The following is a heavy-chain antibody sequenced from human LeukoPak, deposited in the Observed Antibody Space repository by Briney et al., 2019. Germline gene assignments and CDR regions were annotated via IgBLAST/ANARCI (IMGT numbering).Heavy chain of an antibody. Sequence: GGSLRLSCAASGFTFSSYWMSWVRQAPGKGLEWVANINKDGGEKYYVDSVKGRFTISRDNAKNSLYLQMNSLRVDDTAVYYCVKDSPPRYSGSPPAYWGQGTLVTVSS. CDR3: VKDSPPRYSGSPPAY. CDR1: GFTFSSYW. CDR2: INKDGGEK. V-gene: IGHV3-7*03. D-gene: IGHD1-26*01. J-gene: IGHJ4*02.